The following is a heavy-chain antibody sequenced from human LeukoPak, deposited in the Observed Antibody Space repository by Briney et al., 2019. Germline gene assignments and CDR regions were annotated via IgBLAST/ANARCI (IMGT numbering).Heavy chain of an antibody. D-gene: IGHD2-8*01. CDR2: IYPDDSDT. Sequence: GESLKISCKGSGYSFTSYWIGWVRQMPGKGLEWMGIIYPDDSDTRYSPSLEGQLIITVDKSISTAYLQWSSLKASDTATYYCARHGHCTNGVCYSNYYYYMDVWGKGTTVTVSS. J-gene: IGHJ6*03. CDR3: ARHGHCTNGVCYSNYYYYMDV. V-gene: IGHV5-51*01. CDR1: GYSFTSYW.